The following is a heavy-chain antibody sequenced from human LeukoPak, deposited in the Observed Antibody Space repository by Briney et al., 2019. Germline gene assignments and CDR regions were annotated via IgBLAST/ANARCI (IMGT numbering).Heavy chain of an antibody. D-gene: IGHD1-1*01. V-gene: IGHV3-23*01. J-gene: IGHJ4*02. CDR3: ASRLPRERQERHFDF. CDR2: TSAGGTGT. Sequence: GGSLRLSCAASGFAFSTCGMSWVRQAPGKGLEWVSVTSAGGTGTYYADSVKGRFTISRDNSRNTLYLQMNSLRPEDTAVYYCASRLPRERQERHFDFWGQGTLVTVSS. CDR1: GFAFSTCG.